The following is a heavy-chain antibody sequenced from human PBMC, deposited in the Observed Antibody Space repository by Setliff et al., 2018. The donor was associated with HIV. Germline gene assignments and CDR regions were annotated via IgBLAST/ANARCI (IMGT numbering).Heavy chain of an antibody. Sequence: PSETLSLTCTLSGGSFGDYHWSWIRQPAGRGLEWIGRIFRSGTTDYKFSLKSRVTMSVDKSKNQFSLRLSSVTAVDTAVYYCARDGRYSFGYNWFDPWGQGTLVTVSS. CDR3: ARDGRYSFGYNWFDP. V-gene: IGHV4-4*07. D-gene: IGHD5-18*01. CDR2: IFRSGTT. J-gene: IGHJ5*02. CDR1: GGSFGDYH.